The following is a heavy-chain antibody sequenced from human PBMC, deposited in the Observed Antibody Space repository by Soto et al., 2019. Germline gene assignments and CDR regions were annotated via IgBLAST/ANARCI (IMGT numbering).Heavy chain of an antibody. V-gene: IGHV4-59*13. CDR3: ARGEDDFWSGPQVYFDY. CDR1: GGSISSYF. Sequence: SETLSLTCTVSGGSISSYFWNWIRQPPGKGLEWIGYIYYSGSTNYNPSLKSRVTISKDTSRNQFSLKLSSVTAADTAVYYCARGEDDFWSGPQVYFDYWGQGTLVTVSS. J-gene: IGHJ4*02. CDR2: IYYSGST. D-gene: IGHD3-3*01.